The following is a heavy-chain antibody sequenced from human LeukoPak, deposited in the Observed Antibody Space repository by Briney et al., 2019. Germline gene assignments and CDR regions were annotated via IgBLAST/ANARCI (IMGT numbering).Heavy chain of an antibody. J-gene: IGHJ4*02. V-gene: IGHV3-21*01. CDR1: GFTFSSYS. D-gene: IGHD3-22*01. Sequence: PGGSLRLSCAASGFTFSSYSMNWVRQAPGKGLEWVSSISSSSSYIYYADSVKGRFTISRDNAKNSLYLQMNSLRAEDTAAYYCARWHYDSSGYYLFDYWGQGTLVTVSS. CDR3: ARWHYDSSGYYLFDY. CDR2: ISSSSSYI.